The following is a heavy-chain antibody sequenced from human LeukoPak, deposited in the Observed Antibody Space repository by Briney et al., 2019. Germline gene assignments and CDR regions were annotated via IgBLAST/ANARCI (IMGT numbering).Heavy chain of an antibody. V-gene: IGHV3-30-3*01. Sequence: GGSLRLSCAASGFTFSSYAMHWVRQAPGKGLEWVAVISYDGSNKYYADSVKGRFTISRDNSKNTLYLQMNSLRAEDTAVYYCAKDRYSSSWSPMGDYWGQGTLVTVSS. D-gene: IGHD6-13*01. CDR1: GFTFSSYA. CDR3: AKDRYSSSWSPMGDY. CDR2: ISYDGSNK. J-gene: IGHJ4*02.